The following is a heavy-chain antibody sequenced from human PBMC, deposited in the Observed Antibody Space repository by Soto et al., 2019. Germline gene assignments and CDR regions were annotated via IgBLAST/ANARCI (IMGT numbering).Heavy chain of an antibody. J-gene: IGHJ6*02. D-gene: IGHD3-10*01. CDR1: GYTFNEYY. V-gene: IGHV1-2*02. CDR3: ARRLGGGGDYFYGMDV. Sequence: QVQLVQSGAEVKKPGASVKVSCKTSGYTFNEYYIHWMRQVPGQGPEWMGWINPNSGGTKYAKKFRGGPTMVSETSTSTGFMELGGLRSHDTAVYYCARRLGGGGDYFYGMDVWGQGTAVTVSS. CDR2: INPNSGGT.